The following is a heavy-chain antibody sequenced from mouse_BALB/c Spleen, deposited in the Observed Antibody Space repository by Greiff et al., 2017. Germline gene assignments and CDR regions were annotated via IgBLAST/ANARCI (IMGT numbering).Heavy chain of an antibody. J-gene: IGHJ4*01. V-gene: IGHV5-6-5*01. CDR3: AREGRRYAMDY. D-gene: IGHD2-12*01. CDR1: GFTFSSYA. CDR2: ISSGGST. Sequence: EVNVVESGGGLVKPGGSLKLSCAASGFTFSSYAMSWVRQTPEKRLEWVASISSGGSTYYPDSVKGRFTISRDNARNILYLQMSSLRSEDTAMYYCAREGRRYAMDYWGQGTSVTVSS.